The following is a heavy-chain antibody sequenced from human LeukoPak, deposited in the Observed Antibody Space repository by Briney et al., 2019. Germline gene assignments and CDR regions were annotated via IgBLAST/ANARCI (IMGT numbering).Heavy chain of an antibody. CDR1: GGTFSNYA. D-gene: IGHD6-13*01. V-gene: IGHV1-69*06. Sequence: ASVKVSCKASGGTFSNYAISWVRQAPGQGLEWMGGIIPIFGTANYAQKFRGRVTITADKSTRTAYMELSSLRSEDTAVYYCARVSYSSSWYRYWGQGTLVTVSS. CDR3: ARVSYSSSWYRY. J-gene: IGHJ4*02. CDR2: IIPIFGTA.